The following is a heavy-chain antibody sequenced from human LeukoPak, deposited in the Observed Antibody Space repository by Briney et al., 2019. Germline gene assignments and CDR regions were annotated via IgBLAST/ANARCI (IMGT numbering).Heavy chain of an antibody. D-gene: IGHD4-17*01. CDR3: ARDPGDGDLADDAFDI. J-gene: IGHJ3*02. CDR2: INPTGDST. CDR1: GYTFTSYY. V-gene: IGHV1-46*01. Sequence: ASVKVSCKASGYTFTSYYMHWVRQAPGQGLEWMGIINPTGDSTTYAQKFQGRITMTRDTSASTVYMGLSSLRSEDTAVYYCARDPGDGDLADDAFDIWGQGTMVTVSS.